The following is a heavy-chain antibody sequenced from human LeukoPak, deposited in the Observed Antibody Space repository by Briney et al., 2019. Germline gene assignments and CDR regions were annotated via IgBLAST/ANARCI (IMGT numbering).Heavy chain of an antibody. CDR2: ISAYSGNT. CDR1: GYTFTSYG. D-gene: IGHD1-26*01. V-gene: IGHV1-18*01. CDR3: ARDVGSYYALDY. J-gene: IGHJ4*02. Sequence: ASVKVSCKASGYTFTSYGISWVRQAPGQGLEWMGWISAYSGNTYYAQKLQGRDTMTTDTSTSTAYMELRSLRSDDTAVYYCARDVGSYYALDYWGQGTLVTVSS.